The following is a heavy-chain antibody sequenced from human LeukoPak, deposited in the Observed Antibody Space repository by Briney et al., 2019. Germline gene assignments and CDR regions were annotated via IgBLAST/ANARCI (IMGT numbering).Heavy chain of an antibody. D-gene: IGHD4-17*01. Sequence: PGGSLRLSCAVSGFTFSNFGMSWVRQAPGKGLEWVSGPSGSGGHIYYADSVKGRFTISRDNSKNTLFLHMTGLRAEDTALYYCAKRDDYGDYVLGSWGQGTLVTVSS. CDR1: GFTFSNFG. CDR3: AKRDDYGDYVLGS. J-gene: IGHJ4*02. CDR2: PSGSGGHI. V-gene: IGHV3-23*01.